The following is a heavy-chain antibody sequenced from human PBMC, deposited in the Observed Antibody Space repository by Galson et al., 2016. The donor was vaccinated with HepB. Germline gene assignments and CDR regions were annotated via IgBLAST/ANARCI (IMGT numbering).Heavy chain of an antibody. CDR1: GGSIGSSSLY. Sequence: SETLSLTCSVSGGSIGSSSLYWGWIRQPPGKGLEWIGSIFHIGSTYYNASLKSRATISVDTSKSQFSLKLRSLTATDTAAYYCARFGGDWGFWGQGNLVIVSS. CDR3: ARFGGDWGF. D-gene: IGHD2-21*02. V-gene: IGHV4-39*01. CDR2: IFHIGST. J-gene: IGHJ1*01.